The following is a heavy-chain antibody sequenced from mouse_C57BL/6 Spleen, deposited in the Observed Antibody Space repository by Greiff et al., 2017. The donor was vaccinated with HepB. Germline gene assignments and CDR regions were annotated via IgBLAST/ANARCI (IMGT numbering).Heavy chain of an antibody. CDR1: GFTFSSYG. J-gene: IGHJ2*01. CDR2: ISSGGSYT. V-gene: IGHV5-6*01. Sequence: EVKVVESGGDLVKPGGSLKLSCAASGFTFSSYGMSWVRQTPDKRLEWVATISSGGSYTYYPDSVKGRFTISRDNAKNTLYLQMSSLKSEDTAMYYCARQDYGSSYLYYFDYWGQGTTLTVSS. CDR3: ARQDYGSSYLYYFDY. D-gene: IGHD1-1*01.